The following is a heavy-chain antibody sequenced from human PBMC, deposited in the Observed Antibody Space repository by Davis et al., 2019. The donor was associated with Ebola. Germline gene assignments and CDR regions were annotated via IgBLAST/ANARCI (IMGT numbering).Heavy chain of an antibody. CDR3: ARGSTGGY. D-gene: IGHD1-14*01. V-gene: IGHV3-21*01. J-gene: IGHJ4*02. Sequence: GESLKISCAASGFTFSNYSMNWVRQAPGKGLEWVSSISSSSTYIYYADSVKGRFTISRDNAKNSLYLQMNSLRSDDTAVYYCARGSTGGYWGQGTLITVST. CDR1: GFTFSNYS. CDR2: ISSSSTYI.